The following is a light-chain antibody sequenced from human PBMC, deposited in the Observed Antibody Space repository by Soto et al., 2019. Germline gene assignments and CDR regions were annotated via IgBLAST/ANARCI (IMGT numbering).Light chain of an antibody. J-gene: IGKJ1*01. Sequence: ESVLTQSPGTLSLSPGERATRSCRASQSVSSNYLAWYQQTPGQAPRLLIYGASTRASGIPDRFSGSGSGTDFTLTISRLEPEDSAVYYCQQYGSSPTWTFGPGTKVDIK. CDR2: GAS. CDR1: QSVSSNY. CDR3: QQYGSSPTWT. V-gene: IGKV3-20*01.